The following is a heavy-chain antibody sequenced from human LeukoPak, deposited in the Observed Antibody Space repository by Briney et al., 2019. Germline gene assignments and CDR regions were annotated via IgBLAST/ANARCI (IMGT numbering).Heavy chain of an antibody. CDR2: INAGNGNT. V-gene: IGHV1-3*01. Sequence: ASVKVSCKASGYTFTSYAMHWVRQAPGQRLEWMGWINAGNGNTKYSQKFQGRVTITRDTSASTAYKELSSLRSEDTAVYYCAREWGNGYSSNYWGQGSLVTVSS. CDR1: GYTFTSYA. D-gene: IGHD3-22*01. CDR3: AREWGNGYSSNY. J-gene: IGHJ4*02.